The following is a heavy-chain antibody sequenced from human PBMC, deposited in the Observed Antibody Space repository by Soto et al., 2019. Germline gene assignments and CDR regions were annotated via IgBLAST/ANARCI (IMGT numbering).Heavy chain of an antibody. D-gene: IGHD3-3*01. CDR2: IYYTGTT. J-gene: IGHJ4*02. CDR3: ARGPNYDFWSGYFRG. CDR1: GGSISSYY. V-gene: IGHV4-59*01. Sequence: SETLSLTCSVSGGSISSYYWSWIRQPPGKGLEWIGYIYYTGTTSYNPSLKSRVTIPVDKSRNQFSLKLTSVTAADTAVYYCARGPNYDFWSGYFRGWGQGTLVTVSS.